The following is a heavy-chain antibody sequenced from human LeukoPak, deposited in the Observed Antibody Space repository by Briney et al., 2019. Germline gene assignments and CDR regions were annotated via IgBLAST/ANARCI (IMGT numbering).Heavy chain of an antibody. Sequence: SETLSLTCTVSGGSISSSSYYWSWIRQPPGKGLEWIGYINHSGSTYYNPSLKSRVTISVDRSKNQFSLKLTSVTAADTAVYYCATRIAAAGTGSYFDYWGQGTLVTVSS. V-gene: IGHV4-30-2*01. CDR1: GGSISSSSYY. D-gene: IGHD6-13*01. CDR3: ATRIAAAGTGSYFDY. CDR2: INHSGST. J-gene: IGHJ4*02.